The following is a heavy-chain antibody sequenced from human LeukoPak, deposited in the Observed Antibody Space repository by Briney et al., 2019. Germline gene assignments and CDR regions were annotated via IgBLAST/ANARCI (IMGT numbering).Heavy chain of an antibody. CDR3: ARGRVTGTTVYDY. V-gene: IGHV1-8*03. CDR1: GYTFTSYD. CDR2: MNPNSGNT. Sequence: PSVKVSCKASGYTFTSYDIHWVRQATGQGLEWMGWMNPNSGNTGYAQKFQGRVTVTRNTSISTAYMELSSLRSEDTAVYYCARGRVTGTTVYDYWGLGTLVTVSS. D-gene: IGHD1-1*01. J-gene: IGHJ4*02.